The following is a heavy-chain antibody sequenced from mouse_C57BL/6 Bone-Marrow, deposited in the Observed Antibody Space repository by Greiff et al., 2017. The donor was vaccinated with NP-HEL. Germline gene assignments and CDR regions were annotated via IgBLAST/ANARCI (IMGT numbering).Heavy chain of an antibody. J-gene: IGHJ4*01. D-gene: IGHD1-1*01. Sequence: QVQLKESGAELVKPGASVKLSCKASGYTFTEYTIHWVKQRSGQGLEWIGWFYPGSGSIKYNEKFKDKATLTADKSSSTVYMELSRLTSEDSAVYFCARHGITTVVATDYAMDYWGQGTSVTVSS. CDR1: GYTFTEYT. CDR3: ARHGITTVVATDYAMDY. CDR2: FYPGSGSI. V-gene: IGHV1-62-2*01.